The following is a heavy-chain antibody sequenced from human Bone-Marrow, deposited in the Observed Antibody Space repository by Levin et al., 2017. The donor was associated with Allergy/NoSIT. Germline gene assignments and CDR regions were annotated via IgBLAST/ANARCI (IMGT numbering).Heavy chain of an antibody. CDR1: GYSFSSQW. J-gene: IGHJ3*01. Sequence: ASVKVSCKGSGYSFSSQWIAWVREKPGKGLEWMGIVYPGDSDTVSSPSFQGQVTFSADTSTNTAHLHWSSLKASDTAIYFCARKMGPTPAFDLWDQGTMITVSS. V-gene: IGHV5-51*01. CDR2: VYPGDSDT. D-gene: IGHD1-26*01. CDR3: ARKMGPTPAFDL.